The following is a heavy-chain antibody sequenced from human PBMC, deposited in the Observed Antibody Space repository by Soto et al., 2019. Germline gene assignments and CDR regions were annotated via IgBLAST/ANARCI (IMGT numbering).Heavy chain of an antibody. D-gene: IGHD2-2*01. CDR2: ISPHNGNT. Sequence: QIQLVQSGAEVKKPGASVKVSCKASGYTFISYGINWVRQAPGQGLEWMGWISPHNGNTIYAQKFQGRVTMTTDTATSTAYMELRSLRSDDTALYYCGRFCSTAFCLRGVDVLGQGTPVTVSS. J-gene: IGHJ6*02. CDR3: GRFCSTAFCLRGVDV. V-gene: IGHV1-18*01. CDR1: GYTFISYG.